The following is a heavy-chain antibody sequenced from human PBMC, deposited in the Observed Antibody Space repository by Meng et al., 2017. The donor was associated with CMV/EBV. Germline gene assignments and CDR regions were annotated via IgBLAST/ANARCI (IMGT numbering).Heavy chain of an antibody. Sequence: LQDPGPGLLKPSQTLSLTCTVSGGSISSGDYYWSWIRQPPGKGLEWIGYIYYSGSTYYNPSLKSRVTISVDTSKNQFSLKLSSVTAADTAVYYCARVGRTSCYDYWGQGTLVTVSS. CDR3: ARVGRTSCYDY. CDR1: GGSISSGDYY. CDR2: IYYSGST. J-gene: IGHJ4*02. V-gene: IGHV4-30-4*08. D-gene: IGHD2-2*01.